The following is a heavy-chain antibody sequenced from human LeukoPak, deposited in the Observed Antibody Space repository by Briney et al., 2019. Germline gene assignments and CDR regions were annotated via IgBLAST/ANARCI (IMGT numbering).Heavy chain of an antibody. CDR2: INPNSGDT. J-gene: IGHJ4*02. Sequence: GASVKVSCKASGFTFTNYYIHWVRQAPGQGLEWMAWINPNSGDTNYAQKFQGRVTMTWDTSINTAYMELSRLTSDDTAVYYCAREGWEVFDYWGQGTQVTVSS. D-gene: IGHD6-19*01. CDR3: AREGWEVFDY. V-gene: IGHV1-2*02. CDR1: GFTFTNYY.